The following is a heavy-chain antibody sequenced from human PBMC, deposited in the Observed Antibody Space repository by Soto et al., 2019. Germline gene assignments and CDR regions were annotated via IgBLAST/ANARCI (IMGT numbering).Heavy chain of an antibody. V-gene: IGHV1-2*04. J-gene: IGHJ6*02. CDR3: ARDPIKRRGYSYGLGSYYGMDV. D-gene: IGHD5-18*01. CDR1: GYTFTCYY. Sequence: ASVKVSCKASGYTFTCYYMHWVRQAPGQGLEWMGWINPNSGGTNYAQKFQGWVTMTRDTSISTAYMELSRLRSDDTAVYYCARDPIKRRGYSYGLGSYYGMDVWGQGTTVTVSS. CDR2: INPNSGGT.